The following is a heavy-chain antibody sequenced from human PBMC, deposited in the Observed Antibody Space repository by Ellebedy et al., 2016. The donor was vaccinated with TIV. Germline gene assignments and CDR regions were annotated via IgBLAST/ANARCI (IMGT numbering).Heavy chain of an antibody. CDR2: MNPRSGHT. Sequence: AASVQVSCKTSGYTFTTYDINWVRQDTGQDLEWMGWMNPRSGHTGYAQEFQGRLSITRNTSNSTAFMELSGLRFDDTAIYYCARADGRYDSGSSKPPGRWFDPWGQGTLVTVSS. V-gene: IGHV1-8*03. J-gene: IGHJ5*02. CDR1: GYTFTTYD. D-gene: IGHD3-10*01. CDR3: ARADGRYDSGSSKPPGRWFDP.